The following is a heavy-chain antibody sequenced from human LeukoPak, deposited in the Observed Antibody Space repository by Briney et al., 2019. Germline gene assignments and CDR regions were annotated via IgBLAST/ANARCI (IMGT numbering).Heavy chain of an antibody. D-gene: IGHD1-26*01. J-gene: IGHJ4*02. CDR3: ARSWAGMYYPFYYFDY. CDR1: GGSISSGGYY. V-gene: IGHV4-30-2*01. Sequence: SSETLSLTCTVSGGSISSGGYYWSWIRQPPGKGLEWIGYIYHSGSTYYNPSLKSRVTISVDRSKNQFSLKLSSVTAADTAVYYCARSWAGMYYPFYYFDYWGQGTLVSVSS. CDR2: IYHSGST.